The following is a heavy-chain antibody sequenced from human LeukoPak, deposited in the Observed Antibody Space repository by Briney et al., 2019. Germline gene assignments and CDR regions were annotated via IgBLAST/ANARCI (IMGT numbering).Heavy chain of an antibody. V-gene: IGHV3-48*01. J-gene: IGHJ4*02. CDR2: ISSSSSTI. CDR3: ARDIGLAVAGTIDY. Sequence: PGGSLRLSCAASGFTFSSYSMNWVRQAPGKGLEWVSYISSSSSTIYYADSVKGRFTISRDNAKNSLYLQMNSLRAEDTAVYYCARDIGLAVAGTIDYWGQGTLVTVSS. CDR1: GFTFSSYS. D-gene: IGHD6-19*01.